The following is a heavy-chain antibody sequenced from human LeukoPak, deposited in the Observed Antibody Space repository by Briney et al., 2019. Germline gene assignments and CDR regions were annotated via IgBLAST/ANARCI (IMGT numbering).Heavy chain of an antibody. CDR2: LWYASDK. CDR1: GFSFDGYG. Sequence: GGSLRLSCAASGFSFDGYGMHWVRQAPGKGLEWVAGLWYASDKYYADSVKGRFTISRDTSKKTLYLQMNSLRAEDTALYYCARVGYTDTWYSSPPFDYWGQGTLVTVSS. V-gene: IGHV3-33*08. CDR3: ARVGYTDTWYSSPPFDY. D-gene: IGHD2-15*01. J-gene: IGHJ4*02.